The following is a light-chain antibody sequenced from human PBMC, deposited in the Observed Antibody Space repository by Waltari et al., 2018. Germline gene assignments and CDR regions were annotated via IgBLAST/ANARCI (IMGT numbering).Light chain of an antibody. V-gene: IGLV2-23*01. CDR2: EGS. CDR1: SSDVGSYTL. Sequence: QSALTQPASVSGSPGQSITISCTGTSSDVGSYTLVSWFQHHPGKAPQLMIYEGSKRPSGVSNCLSGAKSGNTASLTISGLQAEDEADYYCCSYASGDTILFGGGTKLTVL. J-gene: IGLJ2*01. CDR3: CSYASGDTIL.